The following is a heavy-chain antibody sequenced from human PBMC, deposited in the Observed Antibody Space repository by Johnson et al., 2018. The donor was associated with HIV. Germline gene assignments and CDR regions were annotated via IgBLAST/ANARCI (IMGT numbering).Heavy chain of an antibody. CDR3: TRVSLPPSYAFDF. CDR1: GFIFSDHY. CDR2: TRNKANSYTT. J-gene: IGHJ3*01. Sequence: VHLVESGGGLVQPGGSLRLSCVASGFIFSDHYMDWVRQAPGKGLEWVGRTRNKANSYTTDYAASVQGRFTISRDDSKNSLYLQMNSLKTEDTAVYYCTRVSLPPSYAFDFWGQGTMVTVSS. V-gene: IGHV3-72*01.